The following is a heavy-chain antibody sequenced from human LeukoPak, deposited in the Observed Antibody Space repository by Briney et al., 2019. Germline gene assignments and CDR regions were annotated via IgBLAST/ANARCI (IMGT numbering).Heavy chain of an antibody. CDR3: AKIPYGDYLLDYYYYMDV. CDR2: INGDGSST. V-gene: IGHV3-74*01. D-gene: IGHD4-17*01. J-gene: IGHJ6*03. CDR1: GFTFSYFW. Sequence: GGSLRLSCAASGFTFSYFWMHWVRQAPGKGLVWVSRINGDGSSTTYADSVKGRFTISRDNAKNTLYLQMNRLRAEDTAVYYCAKIPYGDYLLDYYYYMDVWGKGTTVTISS.